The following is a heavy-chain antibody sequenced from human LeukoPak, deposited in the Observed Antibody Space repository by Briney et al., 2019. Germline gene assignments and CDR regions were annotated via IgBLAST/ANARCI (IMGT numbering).Heavy chain of an antibody. D-gene: IGHD3-9*01. CDR1: GYSFTTYW. CDR2: IYPGDSDT. J-gene: IGHJ3*02. CDR3: AKRGATDWYHLDAFDI. Sequence: GESLKLSCKASGYSFTTYWIGWVRQMPGKGLEWMGIIYPGDSDTRYSPSFQGQVTISADKSITTAYLQWSSLKASDTAMYYCAKRGATDWYHLDAFDIWGQGTMVTVSS. V-gene: IGHV5-51*01.